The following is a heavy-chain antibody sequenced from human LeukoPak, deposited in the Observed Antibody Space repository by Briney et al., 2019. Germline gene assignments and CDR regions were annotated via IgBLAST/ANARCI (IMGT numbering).Heavy chain of an antibody. D-gene: IGHD6-19*01. CDR2: ISGNGGSA. Sequence: GGSLRLSCAASGFTFTNYAMSWVRQAPGKGLEWVSAISGNGGSAYYADSVKGRFTISRDNSKNTLYLQMNTLRAEDTAVYYCAKFRPITSVAGTIFHYWGQGTLVTVSS. V-gene: IGHV3-23*01. CDR3: AKFRPITSVAGTIFHY. CDR1: GFTFTNYA. J-gene: IGHJ4*02.